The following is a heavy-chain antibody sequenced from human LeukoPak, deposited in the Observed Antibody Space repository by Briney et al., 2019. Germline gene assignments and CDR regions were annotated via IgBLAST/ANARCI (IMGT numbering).Heavy chain of an antibody. J-gene: IGHJ6*02. CDR3: AREGSSHYYYYGMDV. D-gene: IGHD2-15*01. V-gene: IGHV4-59*01. Sequence: PSETLSLTCTVSGCSISSYYWSWLRQPPGTGLEWFGYIYYSGSTNYNPSLKSRVTISVDTSKYQFSLKLSSVTAADTAVYYCAREGSSHYYYYGMDVWGQGTTVTVSS. CDR2: IYYSGST. CDR1: GCSISSYY.